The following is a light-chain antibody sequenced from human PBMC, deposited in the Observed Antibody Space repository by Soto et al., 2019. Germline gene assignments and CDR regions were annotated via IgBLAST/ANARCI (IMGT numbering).Light chain of an antibody. Sequence: QSVLTQSPSASASLGASVKLTCTLSSGHSSYGIVWHQQQPEKGPRYLMKLNSDGSHSKGDGIPDRFSGSSSGAERYLTISSLQSEDEADYYCQTWGTGIHVVFGGGTKLTVL. CDR2: LNSDGSH. V-gene: IGLV4-69*01. CDR1: SGHSSYG. J-gene: IGLJ2*01. CDR3: QTWGTGIHVV.